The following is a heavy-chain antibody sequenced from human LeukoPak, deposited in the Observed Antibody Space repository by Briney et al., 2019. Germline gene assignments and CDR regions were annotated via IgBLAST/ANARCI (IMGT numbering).Heavy chain of an antibody. CDR1: GGSFSGYC. CDR2: INHSGST. V-gene: IGHV4-34*01. D-gene: IGHD1-26*01. CDR3: ARGQTIVGATGDF. J-gene: IGHJ4*02. Sequence: SETLSLTCAVYGGSFSGYCWSWIRQPPGKGLEWIGEINHSGSTNYNAALKSRVTISVDTSKNQFSLTLSSVTAADTAVYYCARGQTIVGATGDFWGQGTLVTVSS.